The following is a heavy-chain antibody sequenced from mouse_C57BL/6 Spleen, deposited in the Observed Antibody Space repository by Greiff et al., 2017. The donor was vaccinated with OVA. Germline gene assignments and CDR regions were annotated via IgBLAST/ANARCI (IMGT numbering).Heavy chain of an antibody. J-gene: IGHJ4*01. D-gene: IGHD2-3*01. CDR3: ARDDGYPYYAMDY. CDR1: GFTFSDYG. V-gene: IGHV5-17*01. CDR2: ISSCSSTI. Sequence: EVQLVESGGGLVKPGGSLKLSCAASGFTFSDYGMHWVRQAPEQGLEWVAYISSCSSTIYYADTVKGRFTISRDNANNTLFLQMTRLRSEDTAMYYCARDDGYPYYAMDYWGQGTSVTVSS.